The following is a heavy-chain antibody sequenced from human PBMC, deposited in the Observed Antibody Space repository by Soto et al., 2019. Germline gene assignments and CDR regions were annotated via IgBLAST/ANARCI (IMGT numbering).Heavy chain of an antibody. D-gene: IGHD3-16*01. Sequence: GGSLRLSCAVSGFTFDDNDMHWVRQAPEKGLVWVSGINWKSDIGYADSVKGRFTISRDNAENSLYPQMNSQRAEDTAFYYCAISQDRGGRTTFIYWGQGTQVTVSS. J-gene: IGHJ4*02. CDR3: AISQDRGGRTTFIY. V-gene: IGHV3-9*01. CDR1: GFTFDDND. CDR2: INWKSDI.